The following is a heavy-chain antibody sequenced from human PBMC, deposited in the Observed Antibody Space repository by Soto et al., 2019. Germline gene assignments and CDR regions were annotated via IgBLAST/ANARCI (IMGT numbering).Heavy chain of an antibody. CDR1: GDSVSSPYY. CDR2: VFHTGTT. CDR3: ARSAGWYAIHA. J-gene: IGHJ5*02. D-gene: IGHD6-19*01. V-gene: IGHV4-4*02. Sequence: QVQLQESGPGLVKPSGTLSLMCAVSGDSVSSPYYWCWVRQPPGKGLEWIGEVFHTGTTSYNPSLRSRVTISMDKSINQFSLDLSSVTAADTAVYYCARSAGWYAIHAWGPGTLV.